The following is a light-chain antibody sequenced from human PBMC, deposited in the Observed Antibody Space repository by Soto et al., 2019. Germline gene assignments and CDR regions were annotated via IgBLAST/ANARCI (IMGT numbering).Light chain of an antibody. J-gene: IGKJ1*01. Sequence: DIQMTQSPSSLSASVGDRVTITCRASQGIRNYLAWYQQKPGTVPKLVISAASTLQTVVPSRFSGGGSGADFTLTSRSLQPEYGANYCGQKYNSARCTCGRGNKVDIK. CDR3: QKYNSARCT. CDR2: AAS. CDR1: QGIRNY. V-gene: IGKV1-27*01.